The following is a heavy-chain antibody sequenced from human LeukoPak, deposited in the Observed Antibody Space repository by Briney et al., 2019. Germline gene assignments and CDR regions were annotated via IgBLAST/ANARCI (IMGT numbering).Heavy chain of an antibody. D-gene: IGHD2-15*01. J-gene: IGHJ6*02. Sequence: GGSLRLSCAASGFTFSSYAMHWVRQAPGKGLEWVAVIWHDGSNKYYADSVKGRFTISRDNSKNTLYLQMNSLRAEDTAVYYCAREAYCSGGSCYSLYYGMDVWGQGTTVTVSS. CDR2: IWHDGSNK. CDR3: AREAYCSGGSCYSLYYGMDV. V-gene: IGHV3-33*08. CDR1: GFTFSSYA.